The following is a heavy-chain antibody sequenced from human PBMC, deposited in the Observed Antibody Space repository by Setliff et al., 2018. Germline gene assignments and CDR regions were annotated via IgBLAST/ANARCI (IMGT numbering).Heavy chain of an antibody. CDR2: IYSSGST. V-gene: IGHV4-4*08. CDR3: ARDQGYCGSASCYAQLWFDP. D-gene: IGHD2-2*01. Sequence: SETLSLTCTVSGGSMTSYYWSWIRQPPGKGLEWIGYIYSSGSTNYNPSLKSRVTISVDTSKNQLSLKLSSVTAADTAVYYCARDQGYCGSASCYAQLWFDPWGQGTLVTVSS. J-gene: IGHJ5*02. CDR1: GGSMTSYY.